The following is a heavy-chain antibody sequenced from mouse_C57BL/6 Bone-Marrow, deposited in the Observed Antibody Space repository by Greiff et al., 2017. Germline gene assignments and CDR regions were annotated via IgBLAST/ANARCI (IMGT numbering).Heavy chain of an antibody. D-gene: IGHD1-1*01. Sequence: QVQLQQSGAELARPGASVKLSCKASGYTFTSYGISWVKQRTGQGLEWIGEIYPRSGNTYYNEKLKGKATLTADKSSRTAYMELRSLTSEDSAVYFCARLTYYYGSSYVAWFAYWGQGTLVTVSA. V-gene: IGHV1-81*01. CDR3: ARLTYYYGSSYVAWFAY. CDR2: IYPRSGNT. CDR1: GYTFTSYG. J-gene: IGHJ3*01.